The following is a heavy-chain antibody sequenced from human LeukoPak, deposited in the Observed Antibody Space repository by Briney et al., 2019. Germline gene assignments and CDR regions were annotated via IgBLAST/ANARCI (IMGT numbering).Heavy chain of an antibody. V-gene: IGHV3-23*01. CDR1: GFTFSSYA. CDR2: ISGSGGST. J-gene: IGHJ4*02. Sequence: PGGSLRLSCAASGFTFSSYAMSWVRQAPGKGLERVSAISGSGGSTYYADSVKGRFTISRDNSKNTLYLQMNSLRAEDTAVYYCAKDFGSGWYVGYFDYWGQGTLVTVSS. CDR3: AKDFGSGWYVGYFDY. D-gene: IGHD6-19*01.